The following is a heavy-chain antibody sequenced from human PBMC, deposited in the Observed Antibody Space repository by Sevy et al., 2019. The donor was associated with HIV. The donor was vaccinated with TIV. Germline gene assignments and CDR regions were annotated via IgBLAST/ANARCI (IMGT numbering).Heavy chain of an antibody. V-gene: IGHV3-30-3*01. Sequence: GGSLRLSCAASGFTFSSYAMHWVRQAPGKGLEWVAVISYDGSNKYYADSVKGRFTISRDNSKNTLYWQMKGLRAEDTAVYYCAREATERGGAYYYYYGMDVWGQGTTVTVSS. CDR2: ISYDGSNK. CDR1: GFTFSSYA. CDR3: AREATERGGAYYYYYGMDV. J-gene: IGHJ6*02. D-gene: IGHD3-16*01.